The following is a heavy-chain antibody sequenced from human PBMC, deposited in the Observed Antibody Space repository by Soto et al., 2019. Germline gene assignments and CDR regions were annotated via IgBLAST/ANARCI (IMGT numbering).Heavy chain of an antibody. Sequence: ASVKVSCKASGYTFTGYYMHWVRQAPGQGLEWMGWVNPNSGGTNYAQKFQGWVTMTRDTSISTAYMELSRLRSYDTAVYYCARAEIAARFLFDYWGQGTLVTVSS. D-gene: IGHD6-6*01. V-gene: IGHV1-2*04. CDR3: ARAEIAARFLFDY. J-gene: IGHJ4*02. CDR2: VNPNSGGT. CDR1: GYTFTGYY.